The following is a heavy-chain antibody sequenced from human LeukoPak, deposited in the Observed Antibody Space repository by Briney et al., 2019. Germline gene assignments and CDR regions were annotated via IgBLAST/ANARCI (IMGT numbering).Heavy chain of an antibody. CDR1: GGSISSSSYY. CDR2: IYYSAST. Sequence: TSETLSLTRTVSGGSISSSSYYWGWIRQPPGKGLEWIGSIYYSASTYYNPSIKGRVTISVDTSKNQFSLKLSSVTAADTAVYYCARHGYYYDSSGYLDYWGQGTLVTVSS. V-gene: IGHV4-39*01. CDR3: ARHGYYYDSSGYLDY. D-gene: IGHD3-22*01. J-gene: IGHJ4*02.